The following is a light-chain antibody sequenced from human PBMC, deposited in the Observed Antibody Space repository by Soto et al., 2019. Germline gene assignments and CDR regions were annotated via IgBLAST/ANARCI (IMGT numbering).Light chain of an antibody. Sequence: QSVLTQPPSASGSPGQSVTISCTGTPSDVGGYISVSWYQQHPGKAPKLIIYEVNKRPSGVPDRFSAYKSGNTASLTISGLQAEDEADYFCSSYTSTSTLFGTGTKLTVL. CDR1: PSDVGGYIS. CDR2: EVN. V-gene: IGLV2-8*01. J-gene: IGLJ1*01. CDR3: SSYTSTSTL.